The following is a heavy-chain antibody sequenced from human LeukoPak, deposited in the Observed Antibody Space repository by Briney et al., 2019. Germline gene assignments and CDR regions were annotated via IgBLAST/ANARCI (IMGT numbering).Heavy chain of an antibody. D-gene: IGHD1-1*01. J-gene: IGHJ2*01. Sequence: GGSLRLSCAASGFTFDDYAMHWVRQAPGKGLEWVSGISWNSGSIGYADSVKGRFTISRDNAKNSLYLQMNSLRAEDTALYYCAKDLGYRGYWYFDLWGRGTLVTVSS. CDR2: ISWNSGSI. CDR3: AKDLGYRGYWYFDL. V-gene: IGHV3-9*01. CDR1: GFTFDDYA.